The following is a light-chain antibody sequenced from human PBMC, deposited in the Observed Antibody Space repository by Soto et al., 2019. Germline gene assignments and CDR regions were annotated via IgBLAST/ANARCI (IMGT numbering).Light chain of an antibody. CDR3: QQYGTSPLT. CDR2: GVS. Sequence: EIVLTQSPGTLSLSPGERATLSCRASQSVGSTYLDWYQQKPGQAPKLLIYGVSSRATGIPDRFSGSGCGTDFTLTISRLEPEDFAVYYCQQYGTSPLTVGPGTKVDL. J-gene: IGKJ3*01. CDR1: QSVGSTY. V-gene: IGKV3-20*01.